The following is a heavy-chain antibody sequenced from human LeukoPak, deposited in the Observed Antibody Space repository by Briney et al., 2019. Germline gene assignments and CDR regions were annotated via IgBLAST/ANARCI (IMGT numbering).Heavy chain of an antibody. D-gene: IGHD6-19*01. CDR2: ISGSGGST. CDR3: AKDIRYSSGSDAFDI. V-gene: IGHV3-23*01. CDR1: GFTFSSYA. Sequence: GGSLRLSCAASGFTFSSYAMSWVRQAPGKGLEWVSAISGSGGSTYYADSVKGRFTISRDNSKNTLYLQMNSLRAEDTAVYFCAKDIRYSSGSDAFDIWGQGTMVTVSS. J-gene: IGHJ3*02.